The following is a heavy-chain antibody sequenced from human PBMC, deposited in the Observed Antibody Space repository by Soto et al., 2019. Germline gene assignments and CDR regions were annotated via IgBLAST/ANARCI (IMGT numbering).Heavy chain of an antibody. CDR2: IYYSGST. J-gene: IGHJ5*02. D-gene: IGHD3-9*01. CDR1: GGSISSYY. CDR3: ASGGYYDILTGYYTEFDP. V-gene: IGHV4-59*01. Sequence: QVQLQESGPGLVKPSETLSLTCTVSGGSISSYYWSWIRQPPGKGLEWIGYIYYSGSTNYNPSLKSRVTISVDTSKKQFSLKLSSVTAADTAVYYCASGGYYDILTGYYTEFDPWGQGTLVTVSS.